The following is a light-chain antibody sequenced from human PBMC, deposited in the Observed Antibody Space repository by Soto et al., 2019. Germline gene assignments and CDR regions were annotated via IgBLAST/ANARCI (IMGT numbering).Light chain of an antibody. CDR2: EVS. J-gene: IGLJ2*01. CDR3: SSYISSSTFVV. V-gene: IGLV2-14*01. Sequence: QSALTQPASVSGSPGQSITISCTATSSDVGGYNYVSWYQQHPGKAPKLMIYEVSNRPSGVSNRFSGSKSGNTASLTISGLQAEDEADYYCSSYISSSTFVVFGGGTKLTVL. CDR1: SSDVGGYNY.